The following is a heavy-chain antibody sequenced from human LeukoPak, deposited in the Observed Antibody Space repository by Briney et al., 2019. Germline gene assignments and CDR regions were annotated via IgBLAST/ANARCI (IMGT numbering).Heavy chain of an antibody. V-gene: IGHV3-21*04. CDR1: GFTFSTSA. D-gene: IGHD5-12*01. J-gene: IGHJ4*02. CDR2: INQGATHI. CDR3: ARVSGGLYSGYDSPYFDY. Sequence: GGSLRLSCAASGFTFSTSAMNWVRQAPGKGLEWVSSINQGATHIYYADSVKGRFTISRDNAKNSLYLQMNSLRAEDTAVYYCARVSGGLYSGYDSPYFDYWGQGTLVTVSS.